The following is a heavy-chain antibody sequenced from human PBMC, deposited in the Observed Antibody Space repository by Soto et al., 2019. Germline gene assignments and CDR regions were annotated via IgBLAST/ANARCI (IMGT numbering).Heavy chain of an antibody. D-gene: IGHD5-18*01. Sequence: QVQLQESGPGLVKPSQTLSLTCTVSGGSISSGDYYWSWIRQPPGKGLEWIGYIYYSGSTYYNPSLKSRVTISVDTSKNQFALKMSSVTAADTAVYYCARVQGGGGAMVHNYWGQGTLVTVSS. CDR3: ARVQGGGGAMVHNY. CDR2: IYYSGST. CDR1: GGSISSGDYY. J-gene: IGHJ4*02. V-gene: IGHV4-30-4*01.